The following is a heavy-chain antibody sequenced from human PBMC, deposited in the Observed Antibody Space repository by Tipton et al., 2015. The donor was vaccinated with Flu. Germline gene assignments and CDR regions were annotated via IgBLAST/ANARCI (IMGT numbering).Heavy chain of an antibody. J-gene: IGHJ4*02. CDR1: GFTFSNYG. CDR3: ARDIGTTVFYFDH. V-gene: IGHV3-33*01. D-gene: IGHD1-14*01. CDR2: IWSDGSTE. Sequence: SLRLSCAVSGFTFSNYGMHWARQTPGKGLEWVAVIWSDGSTEYYADSVKGRFTISRGNSRGTLYLQMNSLRGDDTAVYFCARDIGTTVFYFDHWGQGALVTVSS.